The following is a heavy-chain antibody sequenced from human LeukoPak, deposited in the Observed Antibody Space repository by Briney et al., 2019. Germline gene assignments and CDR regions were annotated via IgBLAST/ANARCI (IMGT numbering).Heavy chain of an antibody. CDR2: FDPEDGET. CDR1: GYTLTELS. J-gene: IGHJ6*02. Sequence: ASVKVSCKVSGYTLTELSMHWVRQAPGKGLEWMGGFDPEDGETIYAQKFQGRVTMTEDTSTDTAYMELSSLRSEDTAVYYCATSASPRRDIVVVPVAISMDVWGQGTTVTVSS. D-gene: IGHD2-2*01. V-gene: IGHV1-24*01. CDR3: ATSASPRRDIVVVPVAISMDV.